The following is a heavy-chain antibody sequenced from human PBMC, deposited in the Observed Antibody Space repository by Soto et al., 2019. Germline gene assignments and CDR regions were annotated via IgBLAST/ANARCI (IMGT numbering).Heavy chain of an antibody. V-gene: IGHV1-18*01. Sequence: QGQLVQSVGEVKKPGASVKVSCKASGYTFTRYGISWVRQAPGEGLEWMGWISGYNGDPKYEQKFQGRVTMTVDTYTNTAYMELRRLTSDDRDVYYCAKNGQPPYYYYGMDVWGQGTTVTVS. D-gene: IGHD2-8*01. CDR1: GYTFTRYG. CDR3: AKNGQPPYYYYGMDV. J-gene: IGHJ6*02. CDR2: ISGYNGDP.